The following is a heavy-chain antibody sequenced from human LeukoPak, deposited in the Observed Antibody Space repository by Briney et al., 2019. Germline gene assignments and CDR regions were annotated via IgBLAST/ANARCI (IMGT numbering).Heavy chain of an antibody. J-gene: IGHJ3*02. D-gene: IGHD6-6*01. V-gene: IGHV4-30-2*01. CDR2: IYHSGST. CDR3: ARTSIAARRANAFDI. Sequence: PSETLSLTCAASGGSISSGGYSWSWIRQPPGTGLEWIGYIYHSGSTYYNPSLKSRVTISVDRSKNQFSLKLSSMTAADTAVYYCARTSIAARRANAFDIWGQGTMVTVSS. CDR1: GGSISSGGYS.